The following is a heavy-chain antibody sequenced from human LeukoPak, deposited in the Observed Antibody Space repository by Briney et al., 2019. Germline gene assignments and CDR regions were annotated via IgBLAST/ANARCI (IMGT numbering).Heavy chain of an antibody. D-gene: IGHD6-19*01. Sequence: GGSLRLSCAASGFTFSSYSMNWVRQAPGKGLEWVSSISSSSSYIYYADSVKGRFTISRDNAKNSLYLQMNSLRAEDTAVYYCAREIPSGWDRDAFDIWGQGTMVTVSS. V-gene: IGHV3-21*01. J-gene: IGHJ3*02. CDR2: ISSSSSYI. CDR3: AREIPSGWDRDAFDI. CDR1: GFTFSSYS.